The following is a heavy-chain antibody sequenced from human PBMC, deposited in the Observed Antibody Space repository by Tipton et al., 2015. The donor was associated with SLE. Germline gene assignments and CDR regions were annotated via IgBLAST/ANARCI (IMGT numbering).Heavy chain of an antibody. CDR3: AKDWEYSSPGGYFDY. Sequence: GSLRLSCAASGFTFSSYGMHWVRQAPGKGLEWVAFIRYDGSNKYYADSVKGRFTISRDNSKNTLYLQMNSLRAEDTAVYYCAKDWEYSSPGGYFDYWGQGTLVTVSS. CDR1: GFTFSSYG. V-gene: IGHV3-30*02. J-gene: IGHJ4*02. D-gene: IGHD6-6*01. CDR2: IRYDGSNK.